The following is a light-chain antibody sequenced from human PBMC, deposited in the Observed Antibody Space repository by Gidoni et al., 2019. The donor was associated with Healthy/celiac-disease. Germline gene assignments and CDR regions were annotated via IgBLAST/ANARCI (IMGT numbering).Light chain of an antibody. CDR3: QQSYSTPRYT. V-gene: IGKV1-39*01. Sequence: MQMAHSASSLSASVGDRITINCRASKSISRYLNWYQQKPGKAHKLLIYAASSLQSGVPSRVSGSGSGTDFTLTISSLQPEDLATYYCQQSYSTPRYTFXXXTKLEIK. CDR2: AAS. J-gene: IGKJ2*01. CDR1: KSISRY.